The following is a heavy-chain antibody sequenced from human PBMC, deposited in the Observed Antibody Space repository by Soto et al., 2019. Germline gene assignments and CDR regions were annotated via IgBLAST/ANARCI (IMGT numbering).Heavy chain of an antibody. CDR1: GFTFSNAW. V-gene: IGHV3-33*08. D-gene: IGHD3-9*01. CDR3: ARDMPPRVRYFDWLLPALIGY. Sequence: HPGGSLRLSCAASGFTFSNAWINWVRQAPGKGLEWVAVIWYDGSNKYYADSVKGRFTISRDNSKNTLYLQMNSLRAEDTAVYYCARDMPPRVRYFDWLLPALIGYWGQGTLVTVSS. CDR2: IWYDGSNK. J-gene: IGHJ4*02.